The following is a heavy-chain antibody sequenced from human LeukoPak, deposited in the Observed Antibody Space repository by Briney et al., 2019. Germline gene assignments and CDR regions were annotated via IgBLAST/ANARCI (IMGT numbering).Heavy chain of an antibody. D-gene: IGHD3-22*01. CDR1: GFTFSSYE. V-gene: IGHV3-48*03. Sequence: GGSLRLSCAASGFTFSSYEMNWVRQAPGKGLEWVSYVSSSGSTIYYADSVKGRFTISRDNAKNSLYLQMNSLRAEDTAVYYCARDLGQYYDTSDNWFDPWGQGTLVTVSS. J-gene: IGHJ5*02. CDR3: ARDLGQYYDTSDNWFDP. CDR2: VSSSGSTI.